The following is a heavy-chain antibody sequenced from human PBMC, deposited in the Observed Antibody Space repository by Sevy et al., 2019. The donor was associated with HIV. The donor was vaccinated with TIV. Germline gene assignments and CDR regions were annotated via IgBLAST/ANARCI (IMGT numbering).Heavy chain of an antibody. D-gene: IGHD6-13*01. Sequence: GGSLRLSCAASGFTFSSYAMHWVRQAPGKGLEWVAVISYDGSNKYYADSVKGRFTISRDNSKNTLYPQMNSLRAEDTAVYYCARVTSTAGYWGQGTLVTVSS. CDR2: ISYDGSNK. J-gene: IGHJ4*02. V-gene: IGHV3-30-3*01. CDR3: ARVTSTAGY. CDR1: GFTFSSYA.